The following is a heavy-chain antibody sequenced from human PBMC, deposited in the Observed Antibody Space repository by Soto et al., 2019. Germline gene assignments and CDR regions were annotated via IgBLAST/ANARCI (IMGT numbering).Heavy chain of an antibody. V-gene: IGHV1-18*01. J-gene: IGHJ6*02. CDR3: ARDRSSVPSHYYGMDV. CDR2: ISAYNGNT. D-gene: IGHD2-2*01. Sequence: QVQLVQSGAEVKKPGASVKVSCKASGYTFTSYGISWVRQAPGQGLEWMGWISAYNGNTNYAQKLQGRVAMTTDTSTSTGYMQLWRLRSDDTAVYYCARDRSSVPSHYYGMDVWGQGTTVIVSS. CDR1: GYTFTSYG.